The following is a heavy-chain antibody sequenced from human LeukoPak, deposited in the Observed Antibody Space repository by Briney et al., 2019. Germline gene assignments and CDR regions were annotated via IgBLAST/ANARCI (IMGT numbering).Heavy chain of an antibody. CDR3: ARGGGVLAWILTWTGSFDV. D-gene: IGHD3/OR15-3a*01. J-gene: IGHJ3*01. Sequence: GESLKISCKASGYSFRSLTTYWIAWVRQMPGKGLECMGIMYPGDSDTRYNPSFEGQVTISAGKSINTAYLQWSSLKASDTATYYCARGGGVLAWILTWTGSFDVWGQGTRVTVFS. CDR1: GYSFRSLTTYW. V-gene: IGHV5-51*01. CDR2: MYPGDSDT.